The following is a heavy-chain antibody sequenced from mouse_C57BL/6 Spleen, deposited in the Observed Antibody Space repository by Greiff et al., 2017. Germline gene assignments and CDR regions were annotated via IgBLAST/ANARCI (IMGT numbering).Heavy chain of an antibody. V-gene: IGHV10-1*01. Sequence: EVQGVESGGGLVQPKGSLKLSCAASGFSFNTYAMNWVRQAPGKGLEWVARIRSKSNNYATYYADSVKDRFTISRDDSESMLYLQMNNLKTEDTAMYYCVRHNWDGYFDVWGTGTTVTVSS. CDR3: VRHNWDGYFDV. CDR2: IRSKSNNYAT. D-gene: IGHD4-1*01. CDR1: GFSFNTYA. J-gene: IGHJ1*03.